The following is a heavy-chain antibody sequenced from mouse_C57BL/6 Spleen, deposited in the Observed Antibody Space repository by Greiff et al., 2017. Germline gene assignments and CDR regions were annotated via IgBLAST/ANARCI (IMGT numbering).Heavy chain of an antibody. CDR3: RGEDNAKAMDY. D-gene: IGHD1-3*01. J-gene: IGHJ4*01. V-gene: IGHV5-4*01. CDR2: ISDGGSCT. Sequence: EVQLVESGAGLVKPGASLKLSCAASGFTFSSYAMSWVRQTPEKRLEWVATISDGGSCTYYPDNVKGRNTISRDNATNDLYLQMSHLKSEDTAMYCCRGEDNAKAMDYWGQGTSVTVSS. CDR1: GFTFSSYA.